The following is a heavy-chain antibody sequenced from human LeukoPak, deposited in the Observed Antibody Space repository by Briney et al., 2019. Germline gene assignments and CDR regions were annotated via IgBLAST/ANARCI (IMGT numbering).Heavy chain of an antibody. CDR2: ISNDGSKK. J-gene: IGHJ4*02. D-gene: IGHD5-18*01. CDR3: AKDRYSYAFEYSDS. CDR1: GFTFSSYG. Sequence: GGSLRLSCAASGFTFSSYGMHWVRQAPGKGLDRVAVISNDGSKKYYADSVKGRFTISRDNSKNTLSLQVSSLRTEDTAVYYCAKDRYSYAFEYSDSWGQGTLVTVSS. V-gene: IGHV3-30*18.